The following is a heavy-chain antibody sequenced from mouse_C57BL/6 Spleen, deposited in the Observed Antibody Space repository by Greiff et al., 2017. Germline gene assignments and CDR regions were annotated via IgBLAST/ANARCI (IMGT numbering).Heavy chain of an antibody. CDR1: GYTFTSYW. CDR3: ITTVVDAMDD. J-gene: IGHJ4*01. D-gene: IGHD1-1*01. V-gene: IGHV1-69*01. CDR2: IDPSDSYT. Sequence: VQLQQPGAELVMPGASVKLSCKASGYTFTSYWMHWVKQRPGQGLEWIGEIDPSDSYTNYNQKFKGKSTLTVDKSSSTAYMQLSSLTSEDSAVYYCITTVVDAMDDWGQGTSVTVSS.